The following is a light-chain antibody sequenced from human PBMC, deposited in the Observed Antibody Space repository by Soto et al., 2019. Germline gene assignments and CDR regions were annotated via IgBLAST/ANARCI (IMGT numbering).Light chain of an antibody. CDR2: DAS. J-gene: IGKJ5*01. CDR1: QNISIY. CDR3: QQCSNWPPDIT. Sequence: EIVLTQSPSTLSLSPGERATLSCRASQNISIYLAWYQQRPDQAPRLLIYDASNRATGIPARFSGSGSGTDFTLTISSLEPEDFAVYYCQQCSNWPPDITFGQGTRLDIK. V-gene: IGKV3-11*01.